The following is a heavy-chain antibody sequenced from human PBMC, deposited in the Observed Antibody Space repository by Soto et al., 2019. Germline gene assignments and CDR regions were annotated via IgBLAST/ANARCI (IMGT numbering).Heavy chain of an antibody. Sequence: SETLSLTCAVSGGSISSDRYSWSWIRQPPGKGLEWIGYIYHSGSTYYNPSLKSRVTISVDRSKNQFSLKLSSVTAADTAVYYCARVPSPWGQGTLVTVSS. J-gene: IGHJ5*02. CDR2: IYHSGST. V-gene: IGHV4-30-2*01. CDR3: ARVPSP. CDR1: GGSISSDRYS.